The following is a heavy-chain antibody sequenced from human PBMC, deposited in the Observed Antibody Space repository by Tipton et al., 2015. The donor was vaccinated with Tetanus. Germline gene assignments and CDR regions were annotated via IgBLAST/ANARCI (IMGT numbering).Heavy chain of an antibody. CDR3: ARDGSSGWGMVGVAVDAFDI. D-gene: IGHD6-19*01. Sequence: QLVQSGAEVKKSGESLKISCQGSGYSFTNYWIGWVRQMPGKGLEWLGIIHPSDSDTRYSPFFQGQVTISVDKSISTVYLQWDSLKASDTAMYYCARDGSSGWGMVGVAVDAFDIWGQGTPVTVSS. CDR1: GYSFTNYW. J-gene: IGHJ3*02. V-gene: IGHV5-51*01. CDR2: IHPSDSDT.